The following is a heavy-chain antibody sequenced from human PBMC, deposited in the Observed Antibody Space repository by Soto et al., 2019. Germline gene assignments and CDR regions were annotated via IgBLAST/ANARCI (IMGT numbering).Heavy chain of an antibody. D-gene: IGHD6-19*01. Sequence: QVQLQESGPGLVKPSGTLSLTCAVSGDSISNSRWWTWVRQPPGKGLELIGDIFHGGDTNYNPSLKSRVFITVDKSQTQFALKVISVTAAETAVYYCAYSTGGYRHDVWGQGTLVTVSS. J-gene: IGHJ3*01. CDR3: AYSTGGYRHDV. CDR2: IFHGGDT. V-gene: IGHV4-4*02. CDR1: GDSISNSRW.